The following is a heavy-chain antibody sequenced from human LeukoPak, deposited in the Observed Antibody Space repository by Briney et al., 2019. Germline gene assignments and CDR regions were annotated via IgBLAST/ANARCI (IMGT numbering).Heavy chain of an antibody. Sequence: GESLKISCKGSGYSFTSYWIGWVRQMPGKGPEWMGIIYPGDSDTRYSPSFQGQVTISADKSSSTAYLQWSSLKASDTAMYYCARARGRIVGGTRFDYWGQGTLVTVS. CDR2: IYPGDSDT. CDR1: GYSFTSYW. D-gene: IGHD1-26*01. V-gene: IGHV5-51*01. CDR3: ARARGRIVGGTRFDY. J-gene: IGHJ4*02.